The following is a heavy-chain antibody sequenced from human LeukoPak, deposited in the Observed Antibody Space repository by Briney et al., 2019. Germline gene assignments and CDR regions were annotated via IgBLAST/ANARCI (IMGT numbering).Heavy chain of an antibody. D-gene: IGHD6-13*01. J-gene: IGHJ4*02. CDR1: GDTFSSYA. V-gene: IGHV1-69*06. Sequence: ASVKVSCKASGDTFSSYAISWVRQAPGQGLEWMGGIIPIFGTANYAQKFQGRVTITADKSTSTAYMELSSLRSEDTAVYYCARSNRQQLEGIDYWGQGTLVTVSS. CDR2: IIPIFGTA. CDR3: ARSNRQQLEGIDY.